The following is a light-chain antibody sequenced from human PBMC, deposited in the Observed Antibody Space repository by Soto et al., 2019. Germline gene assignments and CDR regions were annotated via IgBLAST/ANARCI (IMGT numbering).Light chain of an antibody. V-gene: IGLV2-14*01. CDR3: TSYASSSSHVV. J-gene: IGLJ2*01. CDR1: SSDIGGYDY. Sequence: QSALTQPASVSGSPGQSITLSCTGTSSDIGGYDYVSWYQRHPGKAPKLIIYDVNNRRSGVSNRFSGSKSGNTAALTISGLHAEDEAEYYCTSYASSSSHVVFGGGTKLTVL. CDR2: DVN.